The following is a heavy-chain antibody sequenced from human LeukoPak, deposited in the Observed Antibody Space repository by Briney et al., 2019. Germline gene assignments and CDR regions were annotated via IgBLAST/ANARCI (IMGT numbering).Heavy chain of an antibody. CDR1: GFSFTTYS. CDR3: AREREDTDMAFYLHY. J-gene: IGHJ4*02. CDR2: MSYDGSNK. Sequence: GRSLRLSCAASGFSFTTYSMHWVRQAPGKGLEWVAVMSYDGSNKYYADSVKGRFIISRDNSKNTLYLQMNSLRAEDTAVYYCAREREDTDMAFYLHYWGQGTLVTVSS. D-gene: IGHD5-18*01. V-gene: IGHV3-30*04.